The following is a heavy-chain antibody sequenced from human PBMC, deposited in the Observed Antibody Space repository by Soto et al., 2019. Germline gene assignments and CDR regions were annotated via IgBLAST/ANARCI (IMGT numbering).Heavy chain of an antibody. Sequence: QAQLVQSGAEVKKPGASVKVSCKASGYTFTSYDINWVRQATGQGLEWMGWMNPNSGNTGYAQKFQGRVTMTRNTSISTAYMELSSLRSEDTAVYYCAREGDYDILTGPYGMDVWGQGTTVTVSS. D-gene: IGHD3-9*01. CDR2: MNPNSGNT. V-gene: IGHV1-8*01. CDR3: AREGDYDILTGPYGMDV. J-gene: IGHJ6*02. CDR1: GYTFTSYD.